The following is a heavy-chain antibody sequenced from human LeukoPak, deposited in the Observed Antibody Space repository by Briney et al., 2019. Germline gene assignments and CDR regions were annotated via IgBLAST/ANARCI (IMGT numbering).Heavy chain of an antibody. CDR3: ARDCSGRNWARDFDY. J-gene: IGHJ4*02. CDR1: GFTFNSYG. D-gene: IGHD2-15*01. V-gene: IGHV3-30*03. CDR2: ISYDGSNK. Sequence: PGGSLRLSCAASGFTFNSYGMHWVRQAPGKGLEWVAVISYDGSNKYYADSVKGRFTISRDNSKNTLYLQMNSLRAEDTAVYYCARDCSGRNWARDFDYWGQGTLVTVSS.